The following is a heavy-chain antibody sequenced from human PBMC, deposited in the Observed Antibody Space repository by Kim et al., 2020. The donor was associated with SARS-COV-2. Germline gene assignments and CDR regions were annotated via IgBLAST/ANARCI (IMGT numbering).Heavy chain of an antibody. Sequence: GGSLRLSCAASGFTFSSYSMNWVRQAPGKGLEWVSSISSSSSYIYYADSVKGRFTISRDNAKNSLYLQMNSLRAEDTAVYYCARDPPHDYGDRYYYYYGMEVWGQGTTVTVSS. CDR3: ARDPPHDYGDRYYYYYGMEV. D-gene: IGHD4-17*01. CDR1: GFTFSSYS. V-gene: IGHV3-21*01. J-gene: IGHJ6*02. CDR2: ISSSSSYI.